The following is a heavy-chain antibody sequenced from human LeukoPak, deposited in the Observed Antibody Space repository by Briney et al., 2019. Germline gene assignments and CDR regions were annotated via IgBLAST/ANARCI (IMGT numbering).Heavy chain of an antibody. CDR2: ISASDGTT. D-gene: IGHD4-17*01. CDR3: ARCGAAVTTHFSH. CDR1: GYSFSIYG. J-gene: IGHJ4*02. V-gene: IGHV1-18*01. Sequence: ASVRVSCKASGYSFSIYGITWARQAPGQGLEYLGWISASDGTTNYAQKVQDRVTMTTDTSTSTAYLELRSLRSEDTAVYYCARCGAAVTTHFSHWGQGTLVTVSS.